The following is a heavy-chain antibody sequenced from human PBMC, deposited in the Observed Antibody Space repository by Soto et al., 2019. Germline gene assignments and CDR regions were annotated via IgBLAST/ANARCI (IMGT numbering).Heavy chain of an antibody. V-gene: IGHV2-5*02. J-gene: IGHJ4*02. CDR3: AHGPSYCSPGSCYSGFDY. CDR1: GFSLSTSGVG. Sequence: QITLKESGPTLVKPTQTLTLTCTFSGFSLSTSGVGVGWIRQPPGKALEWLALIYWDDDKRYRPALKSRLTITKDTSKNPVVLTMTKMDPVDTATYYCAHGPSYCSPGSCYSGFDYWGQGTVVTVSS. CDR2: IYWDDDK. D-gene: IGHD2-15*01.